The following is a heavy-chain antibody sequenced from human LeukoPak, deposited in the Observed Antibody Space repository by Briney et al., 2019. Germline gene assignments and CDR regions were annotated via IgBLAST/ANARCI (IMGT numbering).Heavy chain of an antibody. CDR1: GFTFSSYA. Sequence: GGSLRLSCAASGFTFSSYAMSWVRQAPGKGLEWVSAISGSGGSTYYADSVKGRFTISSDNYKNTLYLQMNSLRAEDTAVYYCAKGASYGDYREFDYWGQGTLVTVSS. D-gene: IGHD4-17*01. CDR2: ISGSGGST. J-gene: IGHJ4*02. V-gene: IGHV3-23*01. CDR3: AKGASYGDYREFDY.